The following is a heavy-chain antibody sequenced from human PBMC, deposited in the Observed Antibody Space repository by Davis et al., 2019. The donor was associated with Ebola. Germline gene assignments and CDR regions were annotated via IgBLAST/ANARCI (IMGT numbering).Heavy chain of an antibody. Sequence: ASVKVSCKASGYTFTSYGISWVRQAPGQGLEWMGWISAYNGNTNYAQKLQGRVTITRDTSASTAYMELSSLRSEDTAVYYCAREWLFDDAFDIWGQGTMVTVSS. D-gene: IGHD3-22*01. CDR3: AREWLFDDAFDI. J-gene: IGHJ3*02. CDR1: GYTFTSYG. V-gene: IGHV1-18*01. CDR2: ISAYNGNT.